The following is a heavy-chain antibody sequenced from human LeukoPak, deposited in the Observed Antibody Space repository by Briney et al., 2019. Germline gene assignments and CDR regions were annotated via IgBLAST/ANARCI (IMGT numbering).Heavy chain of an antibody. D-gene: IGHD4-17*01. J-gene: IGHJ4*02. CDR1: GYTFTGYY. CDR2: INPNSGGT. Sequence: ASVKVSCKASGYTFTGYYMHWVRQAPGQGLEWMGWINPNSGGTNYAQKFQDRVTMTRDTSISTAYMELSRLRSDDTAVYYCARASRPTVTIDPYYFDYWGQGTLVTVSS. CDR3: ARASRPTVTIDPYYFDY. V-gene: IGHV1-2*02.